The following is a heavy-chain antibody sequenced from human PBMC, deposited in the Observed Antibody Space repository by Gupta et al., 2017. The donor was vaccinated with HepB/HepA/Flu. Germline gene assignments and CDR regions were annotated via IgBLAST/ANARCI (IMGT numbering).Heavy chain of an antibody. J-gene: IGHJ4*02. D-gene: IGHD3-16*01. Sequence: INPNGGSTKNAEKLQGRVTMTRDTSTNTVYLDLSSLRSDDTAVYYCAREGGGFFDYWGQGTLVVVSS. V-gene: IGHV1-46*04. CDR3: AREGGGFFDY. CDR2: INPNGGST.